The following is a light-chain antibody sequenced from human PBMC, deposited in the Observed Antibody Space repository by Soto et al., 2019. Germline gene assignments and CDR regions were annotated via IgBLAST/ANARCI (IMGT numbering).Light chain of an antibody. CDR1: QTVLYSSNNKNY. V-gene: IGKV4-1*01. J-gene: IGKJ1*01. Sequence: DIVMTQSPDSLAVSLGERATIDCQPSQTVLYSSNNKNYLAWYQQKPGQPPKLLIYWASTRESGVPDRFSGSGSGTDFTLTISSLQAEDVAVYYCQQFYSPPPTFGQGTKVEIK. CDR2: WAS. CDR3: QQFYSPPPT.